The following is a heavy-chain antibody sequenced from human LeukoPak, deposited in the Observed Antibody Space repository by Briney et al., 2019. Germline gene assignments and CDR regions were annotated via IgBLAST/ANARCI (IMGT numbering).Heavy chain of an antibody. V-gene: IGHV1-18*01. J-gene: IGHJ4*02. CDR3: ARGATDAAYTPMNDY. CDR1: GYTFTNFG. D-gene: IGHD2-15*01. CDR2: TSAYNGNT. Sequence: ASVKVSCKTSGYTFTNFGISWVRQAPGQGLEWMGWTSAYNGNTNYAQNLRGRVTMIINRSTSTVYMELRSLRSDDTAVYYCARGATDAAYTPMNDYWGQGTLVTVSS.